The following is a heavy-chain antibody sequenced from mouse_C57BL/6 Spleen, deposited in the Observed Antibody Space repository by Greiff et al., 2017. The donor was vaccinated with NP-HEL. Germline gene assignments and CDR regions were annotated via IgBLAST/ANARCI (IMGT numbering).Heavy chain of an antibody. J-gene: IGHJ1*03. CDR1: GFTFSSYG. V-gene: IGHV5-6*01. CDR3: ARHNTTVVATGYFDV. CDR2: ISSGGSYT. D-gene: IGHD1-1*01. Sequence: DVQLVESGGDLVKPGGSLKLSCAASGFTFSSYGMSWVRQTPDKRLEWVATISSGGSYTYYPDSVKGRFTISRDNAKNTLYLQMSSLKSEDTAMYYCARHNTTVVATGYFDVWGTGTTVTVSS.